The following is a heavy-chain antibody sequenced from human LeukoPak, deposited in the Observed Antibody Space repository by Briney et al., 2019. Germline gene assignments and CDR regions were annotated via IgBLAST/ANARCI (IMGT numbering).Heavy chain of an antibody. V-gene: IGHV4-30-2*01. J-gene: IGHJ5*02. D-gene: IGHD3-10*01. CDR2: IYHTGST. CDR1: GASISSGTYS. Sequence: SETLSLTCTVSGASISSGTYSWSWIRRPPGEGLEWIGYIYHTGSTYYNPSLKGRVTISVDRSKNQFSLNLNFVTAADTALYYCARGDGSGSGRWFDPWGQGTLITVSS. CDR3: ARGDGSGSGRWFDP.